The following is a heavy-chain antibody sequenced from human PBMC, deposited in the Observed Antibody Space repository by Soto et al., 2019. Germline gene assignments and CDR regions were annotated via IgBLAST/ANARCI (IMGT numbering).Heavy chain of an antibody. Sequence: PSETLSLTCTVPGGSISRYYWSWIRQPPGKGLEWIGYLYNAGSTIYNPSLKSRVTISVDMSQNQFSLNLNYVTAADTAVYYCARDLWGYCGTDCYPLDVWGQGTTVTVS. D-gene: IGHD2-21*02. CDR3: ARDLWGYCGTDCYPLDV. CDR1: GGSISRYY. J-gene: IGHJ6*02. CDR2: LYNAGST. V-gene: IGHV4-59*01.